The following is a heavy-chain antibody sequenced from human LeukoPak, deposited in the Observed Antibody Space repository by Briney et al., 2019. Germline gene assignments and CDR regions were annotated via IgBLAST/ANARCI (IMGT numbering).Heavy chain of an antibody. CDR3: ARVLKGIVGATI. Sequence: PGGSLRLSCAASGFTFSSYSMNWVRQAPGKGLEWVSSISSSSSYIYYADSVKGRFTISRDNAKNSLYLQMNSLRAEDTAVYYCARVLKGIVGATIWGQGTLVTVSS. D-gene: IGHD1-26*01. CDR1: GFTFSSYS. J-gene: IGHJ4*02. V-gene: IGHV3-21*01. CDR2: ISSSSSYI.